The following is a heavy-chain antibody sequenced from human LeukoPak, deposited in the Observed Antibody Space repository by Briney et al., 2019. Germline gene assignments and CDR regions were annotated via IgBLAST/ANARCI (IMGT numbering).Heavy chain of an antibody. Sequence: GGSLRLSCAASGFTFSIYWMTWVRQAPGKGLEWVANINRDGSDKYYVGSVKGRFTISRDNAKNSLYLQMNSLRAEDTAVYYCVRDFSLTRLERPFDYWGQGTLITVSS. CDR2: INRDGSDK. CDR3: VRDFSLTRLERPFDY. D-gene: IGHD1-1*01. V-gene: IGHV3-7*01. J-gene: IGHJ4*02. CDR1: GFTFSIYW.